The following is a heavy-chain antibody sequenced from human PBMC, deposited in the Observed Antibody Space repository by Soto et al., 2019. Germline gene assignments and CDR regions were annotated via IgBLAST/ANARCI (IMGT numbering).Heavy chain of an antibody. CDR3: ARHLVCSTRGNFGY. CDR2: IYPYDSDT. D-gene: IGHD2-2*01. J-gene: IGHJ4*01. Sequence: GESLKISCKTSGYSLTSYWIGWVRQMPGKVMELMGNIYPYDSDTRYSTSFQGQVTISADKSITTAYLQWSGLRASDTDMYFCARHLVCSTRGNFGYWGQGTMVTVSS. CDR1: GYSLTSYW. V-gene: IGHV5-51*01.